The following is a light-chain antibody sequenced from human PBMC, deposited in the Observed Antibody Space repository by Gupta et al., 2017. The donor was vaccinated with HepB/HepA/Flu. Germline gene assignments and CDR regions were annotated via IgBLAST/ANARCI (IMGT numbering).Light chain of an antibody. Sequence: ELTQPPSALVRPGGAAWTTCSGDALPKKYAYWYKQKPGQAPVLVIYKDNERPSVIPERFSGSSSGTIVTLTISGVQAEDEADYYCQSGDSSGTHQVFGGGTKLTVL. CDR2: KDN. V-gene: IGLV3-25*03. J-gene: IGLJ3*02. CDR3: QSGDSSGTHQV. CDR1: ALPKKY.